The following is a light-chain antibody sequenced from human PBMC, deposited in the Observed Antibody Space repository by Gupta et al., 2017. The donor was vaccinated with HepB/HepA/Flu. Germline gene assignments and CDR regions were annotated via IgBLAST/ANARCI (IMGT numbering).Light chain of an antibody. CDR1: ISDIGTYNF. V-gene: IGLV2-11*01. J-gene: IGLJ1*01. Sequence: QSALTQPRSVSGSPGQSVTISCAGTISDIGTYNFVSWYQQHPGKAPKVMIYDVSGRPSGVPDRFSASKSGNTVSLTISGLQEEDEADYYCSAYAGNYAYVFGTGTKVTVL. CDR2: DVS. CDR3: SAYAGNYAYV.